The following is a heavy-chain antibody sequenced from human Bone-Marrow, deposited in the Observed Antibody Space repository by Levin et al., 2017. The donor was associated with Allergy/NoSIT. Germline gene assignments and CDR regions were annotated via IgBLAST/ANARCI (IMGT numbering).Heavy chain of an antibody. Sequence: PGGSLRLSCAASGFTLGDYYMTWICQAPGKGLEWLSYISSTSTYTNYAESVRGRFTISRDNAKNSLYLQMKSLRAEDTAVYYCARENNYRFDFWGQGTLVTVSS. D-gene: IGHD1/OR15-1a*01. V-gene: IGHV3-11*05. CDR1: GFTLGDYY. CDR2: ISSTSTYT. J-gene: IGHJ4*02. CDR3: ARENNYRFDF.